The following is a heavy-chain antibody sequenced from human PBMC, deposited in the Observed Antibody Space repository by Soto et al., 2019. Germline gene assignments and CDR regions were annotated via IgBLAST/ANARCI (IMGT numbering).Heavy chain of an antibody. CDR2: IIPIFGTA. CDR1: GGTFSSYA. J-gene: IGHJ4*02. Sequence: SVKVSCKASGGTFSSYAISWVRQAPGQGLEWMGGIIPIFGTANYAQKFQGRVTITADKSTSTAYMELSSLRSEDTAVYYCARGENYYDSSGYPWYFDYWGQGTLVTVSS. V-gene: IGHV1-69*06. CDR3: ARGENYYDSSGYPWYFDY. D-gene: IGHD3-22*01.